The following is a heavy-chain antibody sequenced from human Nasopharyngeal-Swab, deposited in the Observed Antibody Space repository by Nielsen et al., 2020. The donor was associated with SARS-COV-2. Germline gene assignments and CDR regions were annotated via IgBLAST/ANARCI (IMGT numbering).Heavy chain of an antibody. D-gene: IGHD2-2*01. CDR3: ARRGRCSGSSCDMDV. CDR2: ISPGSGGT. Sequence: WVRQAPGQGLEWMGMISPGSGGTTYAQKFQGRVTMTRDTSTSTVFMDLSSLRSEDTAVYYCARRGRCSGSSCDMDVWGQGTTVTVSS. J-gene: IGHJ6*02. V-gene: IGHV1-46*01.